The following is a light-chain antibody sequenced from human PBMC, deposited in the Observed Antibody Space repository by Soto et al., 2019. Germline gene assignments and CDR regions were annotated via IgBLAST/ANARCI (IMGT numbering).Light chain of an antibody. CDR3: AQRHWPWT. J-gene: IGKJ1*01. Sequence: EIVVTQSPATLSLSLGERATLSCRTSQRVTDWVAWYQHRPGQAPRLLIFDASNRAPDIPARFSGSGSGTDFTLTIRGLEPEDSAVYYCAQRHWPWTVGQGTKVEV. V-gene: IGKV3-11*01. CDR1: QRVTDW. CDR2: DAS.